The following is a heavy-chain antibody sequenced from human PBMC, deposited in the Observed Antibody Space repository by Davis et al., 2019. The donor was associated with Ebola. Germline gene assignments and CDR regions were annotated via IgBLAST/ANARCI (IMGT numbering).Heavy chain of an antibody. CDR1: GYSFTSYW. Sequence: GESLKISCTGSGYSFTSYWISWVRQMPGKGLEWMGRIDPSDSYTNYSPSFQGHVTISADKSISTAYLQWSSLKASDTAMYYCARGGQLGYYYYGMDVWGQGTTVTVS. J-gene: IGHJ6*02. CDR3: ARGGQLGYYYYGMDV. D-gene: IGHD6-13*01. CDR2: IDPSDSYT. V-gene: IGHV5-10-1*01.